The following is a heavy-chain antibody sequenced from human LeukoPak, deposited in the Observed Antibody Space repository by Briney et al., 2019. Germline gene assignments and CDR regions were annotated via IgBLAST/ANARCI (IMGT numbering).Heavy chain of an antibody. Sequence: GGSLRLSCAASGFTFSSYGMHWVRQAPGKGLEWVAFIRYDGSNKYYADSVKGRFTISRDNSKNTLYLQMNSLRAEDTAVYYCAKGYCYDSSALGGNWFDPWGQGTLVTVSS. CDR2: IRYDGSNK. J-gene: IGHJ5*02. CDR3: AKGYCYDSSALGGNWFDP. D-gene: IGHD3-22*01. V-gene: IGHV3-30*02. CDR1: GFTFSSYG.